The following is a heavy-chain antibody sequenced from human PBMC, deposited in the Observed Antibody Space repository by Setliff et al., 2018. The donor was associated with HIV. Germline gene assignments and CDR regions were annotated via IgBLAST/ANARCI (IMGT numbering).Heavy chain of an antibody. CDR2: IDPSNSNT. CDR3: VRYIGAAAGYIDH. J-gene: IGHJ4*02. Sequence: GESLKISCKGSGYSFTSYWISWVRQMPGKGLEWMGRIDPSNSNTNYSPSFQGHVTISADESISTAYLQWSSLKASDTAMYYCVRYIGAAAGYIDHWGQGTLVTVSS. V-gene: IGHV5-10-1*01. CDR1: GYSFTSYW. D-gene: IGHD6-25*01.